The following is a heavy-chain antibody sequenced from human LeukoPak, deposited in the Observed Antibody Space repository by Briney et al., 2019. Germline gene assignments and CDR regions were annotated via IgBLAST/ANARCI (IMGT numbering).Heavy chain of an antibody. D-gene: IGHD6-19*01. Sequence: GGSLRLSCAASGFTFSSYAVSWVRQAPGKGLEWVAAISGSGSNTYYADYVKGRFTISRDNSKNTLYLQMNSPRAEDAAVYYCGKKTGYSSGWYLESWGQGTLVTVSS. CDR1: GFTFSSYA. CDR2: ISGSGSNT. CDR3: GKKTGYSSGWYLES. J-gene: IGHJ4*02. V-gene: IGHV3-23*01.